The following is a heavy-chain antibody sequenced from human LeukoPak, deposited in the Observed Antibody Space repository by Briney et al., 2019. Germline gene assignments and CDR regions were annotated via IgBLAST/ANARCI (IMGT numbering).Heavy chain of an antibody. V-gene: IGHV3-23*01. Sequence: PGGSLRLSCAASGFTFSRYGMSWVRQAPGKGLEWVSSISGSGGSTYYAGSVKGRFTISRDNSKNTLYLQMNSLRAEDTAVYYCARDRNTDFWSGYYTNYFDYWGQGTLVTVSS. J-gene: IGHJ4*02. CDR1: GFTFSRYG. D-gene: IGHD3-3*01. CDR3: ARDRNTDFWSGYYTNYFDY. CDR2: ISGSGGST.